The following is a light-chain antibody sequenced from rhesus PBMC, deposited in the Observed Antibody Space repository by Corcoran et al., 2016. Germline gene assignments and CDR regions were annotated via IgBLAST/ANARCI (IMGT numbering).Light chain of an antibody. CDR2: KAS. CDR1: PGISSW. CDR3: LQYSSSPRT. Sequence: DIQMTQSPSSLSASVGDKVTITCRASPGISSWLAWYQQKPGKAPKLLTYKASSLQSGVPSRFSGRGSGTDFTLTISSLQPKDFATYYCLQYSSSPRTFGQGTKVEIK. V-gene: IGKV1-22*01. J-gene: IGKJ1*01.